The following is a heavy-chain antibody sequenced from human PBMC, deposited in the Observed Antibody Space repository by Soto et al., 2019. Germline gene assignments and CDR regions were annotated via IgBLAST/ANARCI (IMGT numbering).Heavy chain of an antibody. CDR2: IKPDESEK. Sequence: GGSLRLSCTASGFTFSYSWMTWVRQAPGKGLEWVARIKPDESEKKYAGSVKGRFSISRDNAKNPMYLQMDSLRGEDTAVYYCVRGGSNYASWGQGTLVTVSS. V-gene: IGHV3-7*01. CDR1: GFTFSYSW. D-gene: IGHD4-4*01. CDR3: VRGGSNYAS. J-gene: IGHJ5*02.